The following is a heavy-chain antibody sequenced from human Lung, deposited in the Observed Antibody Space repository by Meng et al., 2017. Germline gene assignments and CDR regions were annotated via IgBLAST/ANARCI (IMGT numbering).Heavy chain of an antibody. Sequence: QVQLVQSGAETKKPGASVKVSCKSSADTFANYAISWVRQAPGQGLEWMGRISTHNGNTNYALKLQGRVNVTTDTSTSTAYMELRNLRSDDTAIYYCATARFSFLLGFDYWGQGTLVTVSS. J-gene: IGHJ4*02. CDR1: ADTFANYA. D-gene: IGHD2-8*02. CDR2: ISTHNGNT. CDR3: ATARFSFLLGFDY. V-gene: IGHV1-18*01.